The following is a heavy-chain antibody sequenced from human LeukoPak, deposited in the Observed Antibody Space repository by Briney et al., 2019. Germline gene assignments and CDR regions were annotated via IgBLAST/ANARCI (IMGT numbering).Heavy chain of an antibody. CDR1: GFAFSTYA. J-gene: IGHJ4*02. V-gene: IGHV3-23*01. Sequence: GWSLRLSCAASGFAFSTYAMTWVRQAPEKGLQWVSTISTSGRATYYADSVKGRFTISRDNSKNTLYLQMNSLGADDTAVYYCAKGNWRYFDYWGQGTLVTVSS. CDR2: ISTSGRAT. CDR3: AKGNWRYFDY. D-gene: IGHD1-1*01.